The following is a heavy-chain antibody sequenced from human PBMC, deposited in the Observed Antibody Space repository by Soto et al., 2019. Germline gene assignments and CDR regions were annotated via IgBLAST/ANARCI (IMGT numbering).Heavy chain of an antibody. CDR1: GGTFSSYA. Sequence: SVTVSCQASGGTFSSYAISWVRQAPGQGLEWMGGIIPIFGTANYAQKFQGRVTITADESTSTAYMELSSLRSEDTAVYYCARACYNYYYYGMDVWGQGTTVTVS. CDR3: ARACYNYYYYGMDV. J-gene: IGHJ6*02. D-gene: IGHD5-18*01. CDR2: IIPIFGTA. V-gene: IGHV1-69*13.